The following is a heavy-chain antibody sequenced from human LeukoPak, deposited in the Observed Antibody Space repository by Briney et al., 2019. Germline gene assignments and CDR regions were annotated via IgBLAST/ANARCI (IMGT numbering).Heavy chain of an antibody. CDR3: AKDLSYPPQWLGYFDY. CDR1: GFTFSSYA. CDR2: ISASGGST. Sequence: GGSLRLSCAASGFTFSSYAMSWVRQAPGKGLEWVSTISASGGSTYYADPVKGRFTISRDNSKSTLYLQLNSLRAEDTAVYYCAKDLSYPPQWLGYFDYWGQGTLVTVSS. V-gene: IGHV3-23*01. J-gene: IGHJ4*02. D-gene: IGHD6-19*01.